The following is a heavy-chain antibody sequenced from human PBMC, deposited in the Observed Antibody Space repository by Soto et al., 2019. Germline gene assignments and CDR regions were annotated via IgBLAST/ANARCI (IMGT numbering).Heavy chain of an antibody. CDR3: ARGRGYQLLTGYYYYGMDV. J-gene: IGHJ6*02. CDR2: INHSGST. D-gene: IGHD2-2*01. V-gene: IGHV4-34*01. Sequence: SETLSLTCAVYGGSFSGYYWSWIRQPPGKGLEWIGEINHSGSTNYNPSLKSRVTISVDTSKNQFSLKLSSVTAADTAVYYCARGRGYQLLTGYYYYGMDVWGQGTTVTV. CDR1: GGSFSGYY.